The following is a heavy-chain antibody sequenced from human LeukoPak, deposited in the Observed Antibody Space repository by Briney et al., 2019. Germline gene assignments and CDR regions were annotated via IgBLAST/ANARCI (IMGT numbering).Heavy chain of an antibody. Sequence: GASVKVSCKASGYTFTGYYMHWVRQAPGQGLEWMGWINPNSGGTNYAQKFQGRVTMTRDTSISTAYMELSRLRSDDTAVYYCARDFLPITMIVVVITTSDWFDPWGQGTLVTVSS. D-gene: IGHD3-22*01. CDR1: GYTFTGYY. J-gene: IGHJ5*02. V-gene: IGHV1-2*02. CDR3: ARDFLPITMIVVVITTSDWFDP. CDR2: INPNSGGT.